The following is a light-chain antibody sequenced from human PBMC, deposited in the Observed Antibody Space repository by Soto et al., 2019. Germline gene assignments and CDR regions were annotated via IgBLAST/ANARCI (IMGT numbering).Light chain of an antibody. Sequence: QSVLTQPPSMSGAPGQRVSISCTGSTSNIGAPYDVHWYQHLPGAAPKLLIYGDNNRPSGVPDRFSGSKSGTSASLAITSLQAEDEADYYCQSYDISLHNYVFGTGTKV. V-gene: IGLV1-40*01. CDR1: TSNIGAPYD. CDR2: GDN. CDR3: QSYDISLHNYV. J-gene: IGLJ1*01.